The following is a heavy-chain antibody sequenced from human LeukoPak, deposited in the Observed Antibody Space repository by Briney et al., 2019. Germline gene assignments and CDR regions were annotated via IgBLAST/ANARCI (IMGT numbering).Heavy chain of an antibody. J-gene: IGHJ6*02. CDR2: INHSGST. V-gene: IGHV4-34*01. D-gene: IGHD1-1*01. CDR1: GVSFSGYY. CDR3: ARGRGTLRVYYGMDV. Sequence: PSETLSLTCAVYGVSFSGYYWSWIRQPPGKGLEWIGEINHSGSTNYNPSLKSRVTISVDTSKNQFSLKLSSVTAADTAVYYCARGRGTLRVYYGMDVWGQGTTVTVSS.